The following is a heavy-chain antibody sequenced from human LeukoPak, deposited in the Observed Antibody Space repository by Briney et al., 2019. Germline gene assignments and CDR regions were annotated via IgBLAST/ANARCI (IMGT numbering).Heavy chain of an antibody. V-gene: IGHV3-48*03. Sequence: GGSLRLSCTASGFTFSSDEMNWVRQAPGKGLEWVAYISTTGTTIYYADSVKGRFTISRDNAKNSLYLQMNSLRAEDTAVYYCARGHSPGYMDVWGKGTTVTISS. CDR3: ARGHSPGYMDV. CDR2: ISTTGTTI. D-gene: IGHD1-26*01. J-gene: IGHJ6*03. CDR1: GFTFSSDE.